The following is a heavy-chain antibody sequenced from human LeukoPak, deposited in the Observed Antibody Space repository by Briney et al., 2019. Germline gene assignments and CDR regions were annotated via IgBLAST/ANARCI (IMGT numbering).Heavy chain of an antibody. Sequence: GGSLRLSCAASGFTFSSYAMNWVRQAPGKGLEWVSYITNNGTTIYYADSVKGRFTISRDNAENSLYLQMNSLRAEDTAIYYCARDQWLAYYYHGMDVWGQGTTVTVSS. J-gene: IGHJ6*02. CDR1: GFTFSSYA. V-gene: IGHV3-48*03. CDR3: ARDQWLAYYYHGMDV. D-gene: IGHD6-19*01. CDR2: ITNNGTTI.